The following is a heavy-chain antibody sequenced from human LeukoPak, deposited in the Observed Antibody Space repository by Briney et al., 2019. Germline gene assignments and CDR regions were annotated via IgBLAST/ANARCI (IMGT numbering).Heavy chain of an antibody. D-gene: IGHD6-13*01. Sequence: GGSLRLSCTPSVYTLCDFAMSWVRQAPGKGLEWVGFIRSKPYGGTTEYAASVKGRFTISRDNSKNTLYLQMNSLRAEDTAVYYCARDPSSWYFDYWGQGTLVTVSS. CDR1: VYTLCDFA. J-gene: IGHJ4*02. V-gene: IGHV3-49*04. CDR3: ARDPSSWYFDY. CDR2: IRSKPYGGTT.